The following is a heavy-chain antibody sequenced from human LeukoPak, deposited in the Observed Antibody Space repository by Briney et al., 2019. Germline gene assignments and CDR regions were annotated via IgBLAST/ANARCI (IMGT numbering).Heavy chain of an antibody. CDR3: AKDRSGSYYDAFNM. V-gene: IGHV3-9*01. CDR2: ITWNSGSI. D-gene: IGHD1-26*01. Sequence: PGRSLRLSCAASGFTFDDYAMHWVRQAPGKGLEWVSGITWNSGSIAYADSVEGRFTISRDNAKNSLYLQMNSLRAEDTALYYCAKDRSGSYYDAFNMWGQGTMVTVSS. J-gene: IGHJ3*02. CDR1: GFTFDDYA.